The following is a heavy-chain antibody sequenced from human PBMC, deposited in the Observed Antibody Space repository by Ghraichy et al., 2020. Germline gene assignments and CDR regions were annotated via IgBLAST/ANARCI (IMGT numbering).Heavy chain of an antibody. Sequence: LNISCAASGFTFSSYSMNWVRQAPGKGLEWVASISTSSSYIYYADSVKGRFTISRDNAKNSLYLQMNSLRAEDTAVYYCARDGAVAGTGSYFDYWGQGTLVTVSS. D-gene: IGHD6-19*01. J-gene: IGHJ4*02. CDR2: ISTSSSYI. V-gene: IGHV3-21*01. CDR1: GFTFSSYS. CDR3: ARDGAVAGTGSYFDY.